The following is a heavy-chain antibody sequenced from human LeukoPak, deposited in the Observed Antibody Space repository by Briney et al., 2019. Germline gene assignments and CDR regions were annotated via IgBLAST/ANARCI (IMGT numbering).Heavy chain of an antibody. Sequence: GGSLRLSCAASGFTFSSYAMSWVRQAPGKGLEWVSAISGSGGSTYYADSVKGRFTISRDNSKNTLYLQMNSLGAEDTAVYYCAKDVSPPFYYDSSGQGGYWGQGTLVTVSS. D-gene: IGHD3-22*01. J-gene: IGHJ4*02. CDR2: ISGSGGST. V-gene: IGHV3-23*01. CDR1: GFTFSSYA. CDR3: AKDVSPPFYYDSSGQGGY.